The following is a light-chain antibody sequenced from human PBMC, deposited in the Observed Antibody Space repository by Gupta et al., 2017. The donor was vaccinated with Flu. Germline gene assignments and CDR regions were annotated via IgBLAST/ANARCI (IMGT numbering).Light chain of an antibody. J-gene: IGKJ3*01. CDR3: QQRSSWPGA. Sequence: DTVLTHSLPTLPLSPGERAILPCRASQNVRRYLAWYQQKPGQAPRLLIYDASNRATGIPARFSGSGSGTDFTLTVSSLEPEDFAVYYCQQRSSWPGAFGPGTKVDIK. V-gene: IGKV3-11*01. CDR1: QNVRRY. CDR2: DAS.